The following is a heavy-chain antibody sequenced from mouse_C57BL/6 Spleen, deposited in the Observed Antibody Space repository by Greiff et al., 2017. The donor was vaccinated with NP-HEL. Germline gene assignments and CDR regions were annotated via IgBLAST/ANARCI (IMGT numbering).Heavy chain of an antibody. CDR3: ASPRDYYGSNFDY. Sequence: EVKVEESGGGLVQPGGSLKLSCAASGIDFSRYWMSWVRRAPGKGLEWIGEINPDSSTINYAPSLKDKFIISRDNAKNTLYLQMSKVRSEDTALYYCASPRDYYGSNFDYWGQGTTLTVSS. J-gene: IGHJ2*01. CDR1: GIDFSRYW. D-gene: IGHD1-1*01. V-gene: IGHV4-1*01. CDR2: INPDSSTI.